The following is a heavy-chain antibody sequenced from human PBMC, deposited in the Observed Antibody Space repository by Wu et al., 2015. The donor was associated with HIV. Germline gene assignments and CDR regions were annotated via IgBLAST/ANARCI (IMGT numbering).Heavy chain of an antibody. CDR3: ARDRVGGYSGYDPPNWYFDY. CDR1: GYTFTRYY. V-gene: IGHV1-69*01. CDR2: IIPIFGTA. D-gene: IGHD5-12*01. J-gene: IGHJ4*02. Sequence: QVQLVQSGAEVKKPGASVKVSCKASGYTFTRYYIHWVRQAPGQGLEWMGGIIPIFGTANYAQKFQGRVTITADESTSTAYMELSSLRSEDTAVYYCARDRVGGYSGYDPPNWYFDYWGQGTLVTVSS.